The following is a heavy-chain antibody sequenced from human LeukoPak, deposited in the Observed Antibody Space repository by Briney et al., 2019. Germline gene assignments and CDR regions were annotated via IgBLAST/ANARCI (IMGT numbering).Heavy chain of an antibody. D-gene: IGHD6-13*01. V-gene: IGHV3-21*01. Sequence: GGSLRLSCAASGFTFSSYNMHWVRQAPGKGLEWVSSISSGSTYIYYADSVRGRFTISRDNAKNSLYLQMNSLRAEDTAVYYCARDRSSSWSLDYWGQGTLVTVSS. CDR2: ISSGSTYI. CDR3: ARDRSSSWSLDY. J-gene: IGHJ4*02. CDR1: GFTFSSYN.